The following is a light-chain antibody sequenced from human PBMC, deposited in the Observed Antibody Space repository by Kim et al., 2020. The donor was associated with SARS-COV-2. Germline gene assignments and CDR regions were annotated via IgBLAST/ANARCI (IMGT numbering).Light chain of an antibody. V-gene: IGLV1-47*01. CDR2: RNN. Sequence: VTIAGSGSSSNIGSNYVYWYQQLPGTAPKPLIYRNNQRPSGVPDRFSGSKSGTSASLAISGLRSEDEADYYCAAWDDSLSGRGVVFGGGTQLTVL. J-gene: IGLJ2*01. CDR3: AAWDDSLSGRGVV. CDR1: SSNIGSNY.